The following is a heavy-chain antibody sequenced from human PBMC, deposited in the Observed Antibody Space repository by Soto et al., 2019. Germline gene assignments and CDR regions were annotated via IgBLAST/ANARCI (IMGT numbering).Heavy chain of an antibody. CDR2: ISSNGGST. D-gene: IGHD4-17*01. CDR3: ARHDPPYGDYSFDFDL. CDR1: GFTFSSYA. Sequence: AGGSLRLSCAASGFTFSSYAMHWVRQAPGKGLEYVSAISSNGGSTYYANSVKGRFTISRDNSKNTLYLQMGSLRAEDMAVYYCARHDPPYGDYSFDFDLWGRGTLVTVSS. V-gene: IGHV3-64*01. J-gene: IGHJ4*02.